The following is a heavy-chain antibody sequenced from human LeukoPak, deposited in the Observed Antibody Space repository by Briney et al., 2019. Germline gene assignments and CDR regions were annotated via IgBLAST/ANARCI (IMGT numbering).Heavy chain of an antibody. CDR1: GFSFSVYW. CDR2: IKTDGSIT. D-gene: IGHD3-10*01. CDR3: AKTLYGSGSYPTIFDY. J-gene: IGHJ4*02. V-gene: IGHV3-74*01. Sequence: GGSLRLSCAASGFSFSVYWMHWVRQAPGKGPVWVSRIKTDGSITDYADSVKGRFTISRDNAKNTLYLQMNSLRAEDTAVYYCAKTLYGSGSYPTIFDYWGQGTLVTVSS.